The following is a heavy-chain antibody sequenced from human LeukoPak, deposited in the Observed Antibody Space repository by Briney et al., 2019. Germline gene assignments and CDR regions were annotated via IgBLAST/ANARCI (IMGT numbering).Heavy chain of an antibody. J-gene: IGHJ1*01. V-gene: IGHV1-46*01. CDR2: INPSGGST. CDR1: GGTFSSYA. CDR3: ARPYDASGYYYFQY. D-gene: IGHD3-22*01. Sequence: GSSVKVSCKASGGTFSSYAISWVRQAPGQGLEWMGIINPSGGSTSYAQKFQGRVTMTSDTSTSTVYMEMSSLRSEDTAVYYCARPYDASGYYYFQYWGQGTLVTVSS.